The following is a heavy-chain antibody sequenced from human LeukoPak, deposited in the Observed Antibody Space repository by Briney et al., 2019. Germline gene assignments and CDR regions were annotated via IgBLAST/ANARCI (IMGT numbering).Heavy chain of an antibody. D-gene: IGHD3-10*01. CDR2: IYYSGST. Sequence: PSETLSLTCTVSGGSISSSSYYWGWLRQPPGKGLEWIGSIYYSGSTYYNPSLKSRVTISVDTSKNQFSLKLSSVTAADTAVYYCARGDVGSWFDPWGQGTLVTVSS. J-gene: IGHJ5*02. CDR1: GGSISSSSYY. V-gene: IGHV4-39*07. CDR3: ARGDVGSWFDP.